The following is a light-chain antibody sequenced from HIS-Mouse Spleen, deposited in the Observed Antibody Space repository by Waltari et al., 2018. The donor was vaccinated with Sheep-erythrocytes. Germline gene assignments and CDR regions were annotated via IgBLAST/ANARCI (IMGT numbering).Light chain of an antibody. CDR3: QQSYSTPRT. J-gene: IGKJ1*01. Sequence: DIQMTQSPSSLSASVGDRVTITCRASQSISSYLNWYQQKPGKAPKPLIYAASSLQSGVPSRFSGSGSGTDFTLTISSLHPEDFATYYCQQSYSTPRTFGQGTKVEIK. CDR1: QSISSY. V-gene: IGKV1-39*01. CDR2: AAS.